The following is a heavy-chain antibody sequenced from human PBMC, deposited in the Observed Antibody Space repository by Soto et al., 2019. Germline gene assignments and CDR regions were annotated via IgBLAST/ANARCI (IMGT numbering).Heavy chain of an antibody. J-gene: IGHJ3*02. D-gene: IGHD2-2*02. Sequence: QVQLQESGPGLVKPSQTLSLTCTVSGGSISSGDYYWSWIRQPPGKGLEWIGYIYYSGSTYYNPSPQSPVTQIVNPSKNPFSLKLSSVTGADTARYFLARVDWSSTRRYRGSGGAFDIRGQGANVPV. CDR1: GGSISSGDYY. V-gene: IGHV4-30-4*01. CDR3: ARVDWSSTRRYRGSGGAFDI. CDR2: IYYSGST.